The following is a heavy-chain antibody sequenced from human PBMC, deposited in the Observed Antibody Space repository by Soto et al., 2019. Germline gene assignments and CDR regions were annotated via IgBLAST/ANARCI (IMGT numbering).Heavy chain of an antibody. CDR3: ARACIAAAVCTADNAAFDI. D-gene: IGHD6-13*01. CDR2: IDPSDSYT. Sequence: GESLKISCKGSGYSFTSYWISWVRQMPGKGLEWMGRIDPSDSYTNYSPSFQGHVTISADKSISTAYLQWSSLKASDTAMYYCARACIAAAVCTADNAAFDIWGQGTMVTVSS. CDR1: GYSFTSYW. J-gene: IGHJ3*02. V-gene: IGHV5-10-1*01.